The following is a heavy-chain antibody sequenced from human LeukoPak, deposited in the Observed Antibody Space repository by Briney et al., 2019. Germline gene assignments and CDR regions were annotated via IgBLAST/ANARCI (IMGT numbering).Heavy chain of an antibody. CDR1: GYTFTSYY. CDR2: INPSGGST. CDR3: VREQVGGSGSYSQGWFDP. V-gene: IGHV1-46*01. D-gene: IGHD3-10*01. J-gene: IGHJ5*02. Sequence: GASVKVSCKASGYTFTSYYMHWVRQAPGQGLEWMGIINPSGGSTSYAQKFQGGVTMTRDMSTSTVYMELSSLRSEDTAVYYCVREQVGGSGSYSQGWFDPWGQGTLVTVSS.